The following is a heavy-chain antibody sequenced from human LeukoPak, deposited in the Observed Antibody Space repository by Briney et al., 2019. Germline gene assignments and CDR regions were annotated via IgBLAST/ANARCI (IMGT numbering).Heavy chain of an antibody. Sequence: GWSLRLSCAASGLTFDGSWMNWVRQAPGKGLEWVANMDPSGSQKRYVDSVKGRFSISKDNPGTSLYLEMYSLRAEDTAIYYCAIWTSGNYWGQGTLVTVCS. V-gene: IGHV3-7*01. D-gene: IGHD1-1*01. CDR1: GLTFDGSW. J-gene: IGHJ4*02. CDR2: MDPSGSQK. CDR3: AIWTSGNY.